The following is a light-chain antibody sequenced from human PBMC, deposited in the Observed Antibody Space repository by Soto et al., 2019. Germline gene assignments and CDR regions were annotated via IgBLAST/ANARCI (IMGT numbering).Light chain of an antibody. Sequence: QSVLTQPASVSGSPGQSITISCTGTTSDVGGYNYVSWYQQHPGKAPKLSIYEVSNRPSGVSNRFSGSKSGNTASLTISGLQAEDEAAYYCFSYTTSSAPYVFGTGTKVTVL. CDR1: TSDVGGYNY. J-gene: IGLJ1*01. CDR2: EVS. CDR3: FSYTTSSAPYV. V-gene: IGLV2-14*01.